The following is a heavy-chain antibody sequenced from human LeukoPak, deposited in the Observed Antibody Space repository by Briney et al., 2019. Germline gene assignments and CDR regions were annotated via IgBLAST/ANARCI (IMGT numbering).Heavy chain of an antibody. CDR1: GGSISAYY. Sequence: PSETLSLTCTVSGGSISAYYWSWIRQPAGKGLEWIGRIHTSGSTNYNPSLKSRVTISVDTSKNQLSLKLTSMTAADTAVYYCARELGATVVNYGMDVWGQGTTVTVSS. CDR3: ARELGATVVNYGMDV. V-gene: IGHV4-4*07. CDR2: IHTSGST. J-gene: IGHJ6*02. D-gene: IGHD4-23*01.